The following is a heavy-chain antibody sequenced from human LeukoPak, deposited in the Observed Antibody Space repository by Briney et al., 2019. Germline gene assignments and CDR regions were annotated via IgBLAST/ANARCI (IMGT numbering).Heavy chain of an antibody. D-gene: IGHD2-15*01. CDR3: AKVTVVVVAATPSDY. J-gene: IGHJ4*02. CDR2: IRYDGSNK. CDR1: GFTFSSYG. Sequence: PGGSLRLSCAASGFTFSSYGMHWVRQAPGKGLEWVAFIRYDGSNKYYADSVKGRFTISRDNPKNTLYLQMNSLRAEDTAVYYCAKVTVVVVAATPSDYWGQGTLVTVSS. V-gene: IGHV3-30*02.